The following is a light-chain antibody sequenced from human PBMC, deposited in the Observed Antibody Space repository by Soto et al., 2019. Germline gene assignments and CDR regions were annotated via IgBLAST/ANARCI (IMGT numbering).Light chain of an antibody. V-gene: IGKV1-39*01. Sequence: IQMTQSPSSLSATFGDRVTITCRSSQSISSYLNWYQQKPGKAPKLLIYAASSLQSGVPSRFSGSGSGTDFTLTISSLQPEDFATYYCQQSYSTPWTFGQGTKVDI. J-gene: IGKJ1*01. CDR1: QSISSY. CDR2: AAS. CDR3: QQSYSTPWT.